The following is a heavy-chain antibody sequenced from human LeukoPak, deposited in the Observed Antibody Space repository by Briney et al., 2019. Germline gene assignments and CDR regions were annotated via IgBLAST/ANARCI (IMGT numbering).Heavy chain of an antibody. CDR2: ISGSGGST. CDR3: AKDLGYSGTWCNWFDP. D-gene: IGHD6-13*01. Sequence: PGGSLRLSCAASGFTFSSYAMSWVRQAPGKGLEWVSAISGSGGSTYYADSVKGRFTISRDNSKNTLYLQMNSLRAEDTAVYYCAKDLGYSGTWCNWFDPWGQGTLVTVSS. CDR1: GFTFSSYA. V-gene: IGHV3-23*01. J-gene: IGHJ5*02.